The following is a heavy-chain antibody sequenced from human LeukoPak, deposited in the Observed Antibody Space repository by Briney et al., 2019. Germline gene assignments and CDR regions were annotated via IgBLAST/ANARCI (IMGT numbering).Heavy chain of an antibody. CDR2: IYYSGST. CDR1: GGSINSGGYY. D-gene: IGHD4-17*01. CDR3: ARMSETRNDYGDSYYFDY. J-gene: IGHJ4*02. Sequence: PSQTLSLTCTVSGGSINSGGYYWSWIRQHPGKGLEWIGYIYYSGSTYYKPSLKSRVTISLDTSRTRFSLNLSSVTAADTAVYYCARMSETRNDYGDSYYFDYWGQGTLVTVSS. V-gene: IGHV4-31*03.